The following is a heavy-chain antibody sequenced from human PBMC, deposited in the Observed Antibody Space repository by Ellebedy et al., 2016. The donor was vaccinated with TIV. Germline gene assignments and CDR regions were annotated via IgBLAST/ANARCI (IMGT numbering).Heavy chain of an antibody. D-gene: IGHD1-26*01. V-gene: IGHV3-23*01. CDR3: ARATMYSYYAMDV. CDR1: GFTFSSYA. J-gene: IGHJ6*02. CDR2: ISGSGGTT. Sequence: GGSLKISCAASGFTFSSYAMSWVRQAPGKGLEWVSAISGSGGTTYYADSVKGRFTISRDNSKNTLFLQMNSLRAEDTAVYYCARATMYSYYAMDVWGQGTTVTVSS.